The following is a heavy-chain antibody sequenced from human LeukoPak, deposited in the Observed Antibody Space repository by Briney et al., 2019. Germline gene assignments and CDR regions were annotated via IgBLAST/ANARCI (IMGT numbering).Heavy chain of an antibody. CDR2: IYYSGST. CDR3: ARIPHCSSTSCYGVGEDY. V-gene: IGHV4-31*03. J-gene: IGHJ4*02. CDR1: GGSISSGGYY. Sequence: SETLYLTCTVSGGSISSGGYYWSWIRQHPGKGLEWIGYIYYSGSTYYNPSLKSRVTISVDTSKNQFSLKLSSVTAADTAVYYCARIPHCSSTSCYGVGEDYWGQGTLVTVSS. D-gene: IGHD2-2*01.